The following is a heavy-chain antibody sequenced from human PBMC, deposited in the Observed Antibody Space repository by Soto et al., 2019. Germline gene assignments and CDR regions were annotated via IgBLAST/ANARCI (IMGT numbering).Heavy chain of an antibody. CDR2: INHSGST. D-gene: IGHD2-15*01. CDR3: AREGVAEVVVAGGSNYYYMDV. V-gene: IGHV4-34*01. CDR1: GGSFSGYY. J-gene: IGHJ6*03. Sequence: PSETLSLTCAVDGGSFSGYYSSWIRQPPGKGLEWIGEINHSGSTNYNPSLKSRVTISVDTSKNQFSLKLSSVTAADTALYYCAREGVAEVVVAGGSNYYYMDVWGKGTTVTVSS.